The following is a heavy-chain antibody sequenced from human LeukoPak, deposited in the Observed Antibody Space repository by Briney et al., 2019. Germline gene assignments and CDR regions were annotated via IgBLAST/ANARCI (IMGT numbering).Heavy chain of an antibody. CDR2: ISGSGDNT. CDR1: GFTFSSYA. Sequence: GGSLRLSCAAAGFTFSSYAMSWVRQPPGKGLEWVSGISGSGDNTYYADSVKGRFTISRDNSKKTLYLHLNSLRAEDTAVYYCARDGFSSGWYVIDYWGQGTLVTVSS. J-gene: IGHJ4*02. CDR3: ARDGFSSGWYVIDY. V-gene: IGHV3-23*01. D-gene: IGHD6-19*01.